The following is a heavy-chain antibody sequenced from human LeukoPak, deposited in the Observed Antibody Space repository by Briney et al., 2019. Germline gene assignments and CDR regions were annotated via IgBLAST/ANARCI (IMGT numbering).Heavy chain of an antibody. Sequence: ASVKVSCKASGYTFTSHGISWVRQAPGQGLEWMGWISGDNANRKYAESLQDRVTLTTDTSTNTAYLDLRSLRSDDTAVYFCARVRFCSPRNCYLSGWGQVADFDNWSQGTLVTVSS. D-gene: IGHD2-21*01. CDR3: ARVRFCSPRNCYLSGWGQVADFDN. J-gene: IGHJ4*02. CDR1: GYTFTSHG. CDR2: ISGDNANR. V-gene: IGHV1-18*01.